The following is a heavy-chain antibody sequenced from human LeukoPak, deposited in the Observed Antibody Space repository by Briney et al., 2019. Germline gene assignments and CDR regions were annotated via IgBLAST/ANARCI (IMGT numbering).Heavy chain of an antibody. V-gene: IGHV4-34*01. Sequence: PSETLSLTCAVYGGSFSAYYWSWIRQPPGKGREWIGEINHRGSTNYNPSLMSRVTMSVDTSKNQFSLKLSSVTAADTAVYYCAREGLSSGEEDYYYMDVWGKGTTVTVSS. CDR3: AREGLSSGEEDYYYMDV. J-gene: IGHJ6*03. D-gene: IGHD3-22*01. CDR1: GGSFSAYY. CDR2: INHRGST.